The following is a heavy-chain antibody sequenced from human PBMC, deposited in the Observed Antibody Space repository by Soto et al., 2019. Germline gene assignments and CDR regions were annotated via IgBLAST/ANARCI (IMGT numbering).Heavy chain of an antibody. V-gene: IGHV3-23*01. J-gene: IGHJ4*02. Sequence: EVQLLESGGGLVQPGGSLRLSCAASGFTFSSYAMSWVRQAPGKGLEWVSAISGSGGSTYYADSVKGRFTISRDNSKNTLDLQMNSLRAEDTAVYYCAKGGYSSGWYFVYWGQGTLVTVSS. D-gene: IGHD6-19*01. CDR2: ISGSGGST. CDR3: AKGGYSSGWYFVY. CDR1: GFTFSSYA.